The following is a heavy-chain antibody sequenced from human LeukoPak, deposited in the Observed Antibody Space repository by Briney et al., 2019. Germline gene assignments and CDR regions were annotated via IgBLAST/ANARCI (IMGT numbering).Heavy chain of an antibody. D-gene: IGHD5-18*01. Sequence: GGSLRLSRAASGFTFGDYSLSWIRQAPGKGLEWVSYISNNVNTVYYVDSVKGRFTISRDNAKNSLYLQMNSLRAEDTAVFYCARVRYHYGYALDVWGQGTTVTVSS. CDR2: ISNNVNTV. CDR1: GFTFGDYS. J-gene: IGHJ6*02. CDR3: ARVRYHYGYALDV. V-gene: IGHV3-11*01.